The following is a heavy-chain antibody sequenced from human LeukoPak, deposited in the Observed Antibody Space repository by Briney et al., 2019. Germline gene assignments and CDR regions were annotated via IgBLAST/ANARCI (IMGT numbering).Heavy chain of an antibody. Sequence: ASVKVSCKASAYTFTIYTIHWVRQAPGQRLEWMGWINAGNGNTRYSQNFQGRVTITRDTSATTAYMELGSLRSEDTAVYYCARTTRSWYEDNDALDIWGQGTTVTVSS. CDR3: ARTTRSWYEDNDALDI. D-gene: IGHD6-13*01. CDR2: INAGNGNT. J-gene: IGHJ3*02. V-gene: IGHV1-3*01. CDR1: AYTFTIYT.